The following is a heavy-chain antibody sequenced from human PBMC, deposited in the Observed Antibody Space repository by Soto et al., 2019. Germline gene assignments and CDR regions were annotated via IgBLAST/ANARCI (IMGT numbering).Heavy chain of an antibody. CDR3: ARDRGVWYFDL. CDR1: GGSISSYY. CDR2: IYYSGST. V-gene: IGHV4-59*01. D-gene: IGHD1-26*01. J-gene: IGHJ2*01. Sequence: QVQLQESGPGLVKPSETLSLTCTVSGGSISSYYWSWIRQPPGKGLEWIGYIYYSGSTNYNPSLKRRVTISVDTSKNQFSLKLSSVTAADTAVYYCARDRGVWYFDLWGRGTLVTVSS.